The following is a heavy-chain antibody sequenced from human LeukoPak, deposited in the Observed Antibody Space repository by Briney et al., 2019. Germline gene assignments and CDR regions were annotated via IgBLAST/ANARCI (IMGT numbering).Heavy chain of an antibody. J-gene: IGHJ6*02. V-gene: IGHV5-51*01. CDR1: GYSFTNYW. CDR2: IYPGDSNT. CDR3: ARRDGTYPYYYGMDV. Sequence: GESLKISCKGSGYSFTNYWIGWVRQMPGKGLEWMGIIYPGDSNTRYSPSFQGQVTISADKSISTAYLQWSSLKASDTAMYYCARRDGTYPYYYGMDVWGQGTTVTVSS. D-gene: IGHD1-14*01.